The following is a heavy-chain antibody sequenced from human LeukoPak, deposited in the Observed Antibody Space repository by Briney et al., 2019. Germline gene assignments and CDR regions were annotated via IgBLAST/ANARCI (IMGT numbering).Heavy chain of an antibody. CDR3: ARDTGEMFDP. V-gene: IGHV3-74*03. CDR2: ISADGTAT. Sequence: GGSLRLSCTASGFVFNTYLMHWIRQAPGKGLVWVAFISADGTATKYADSVKGRLTISRDNAKNTLYLQMNSLRVDDTAFYYCARDTGEMFDPWGQGTLVTVSS. J-gene: IGHJ5*02. CDR1: GFVFNTYL. D-gene: IGHD3-16*01.